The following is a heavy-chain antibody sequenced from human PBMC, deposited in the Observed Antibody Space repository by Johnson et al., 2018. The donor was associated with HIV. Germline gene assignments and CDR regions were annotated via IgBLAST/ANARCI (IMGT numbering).Heavy chain of an antibody. Sequence: VPLVESGGGVVQPGGSLRLSCAASGFTFSTYGVHWVRQAPGKGLEWVSFIRFDGSDKYYADSVKGRFTISRDNAKNSLYLQMNSLRAEDTAVYYCAKHNGNSLYWYAFDIWGQGTMVTVSS. CDR3: AKHNGNSLYWYAFDI. V-gene: IGHV3-30*02. CDR2: IRFDGSDK. J-gene: IGHJ3*02. D-gene: IGHD5/OR15-5a*01. CDR1: GFTFSTYG.